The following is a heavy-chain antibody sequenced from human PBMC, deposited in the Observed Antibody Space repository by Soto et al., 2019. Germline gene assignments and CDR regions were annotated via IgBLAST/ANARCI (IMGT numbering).Heavy chain of an antibody. Sequence: TLSLTCTVSGGSISSGDYYWSWIRQPPGKGLEWIGYIYYSGSTYYNPSLKSRVTISVDTSKSQFSLKLSSVTAADTAVYYCARAAGYSYGSLGYYGMDVWGQGTTVTVSS. V-gene: IGHV4-30-4*01. J-gene: IGHJ6*02. CDR2: IYYSGST. CDR1: GGSISSGDYY. CDR3: ARAAGYSYGSLGYYGMDV. D-gene: IGHD5-18*01.